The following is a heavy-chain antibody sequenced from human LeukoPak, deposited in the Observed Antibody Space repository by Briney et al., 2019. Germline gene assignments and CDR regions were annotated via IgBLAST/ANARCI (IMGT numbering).Heavy chain of an antibody. CDR2: ISWNSGSI. CDR3: AKYRGGGFISTSWYHTSYYYMDV. D-gene: IGHD3-10*01. Sequence: GGSLRLSRAASGLTFNDYAMHWVRQTPGKGLEWVSGISWNSGSIGYADSVKGRFTISRDNAKNSLYLQMNSLTAEDTALSFCAKYRGGGFISTSWYHTSYYYMDVWGKGTTVTVSS. CDR1: GLTFNDYA. V-gene: IGHV3-9*01. J-gene: IGHJ6*03.